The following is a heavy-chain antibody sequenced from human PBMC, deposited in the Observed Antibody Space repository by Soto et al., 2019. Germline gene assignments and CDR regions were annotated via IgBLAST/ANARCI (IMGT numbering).Heavy chain of an antibody. J-gene: IGHJ6*02. CDR1: DVSISSYY. CDR3: ARDLVVGASPALDV. CDR2: IYTSGTT. V-gene: IGHV4-4*07. D-gene: IGHD1-26*01. Sequence: WETLSLTCTDSDVSISSYYWSWIRQPAGKGLEWIGRIYTSGTTNYNPSLESRVTMSVDTSKNQFSLKLSSVTAADTAVYYCARDLVVGASPALDVWGQGTTVTVSS.